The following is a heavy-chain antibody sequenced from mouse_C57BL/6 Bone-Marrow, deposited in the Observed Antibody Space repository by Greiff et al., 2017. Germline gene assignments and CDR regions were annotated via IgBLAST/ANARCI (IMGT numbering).Heavy chain of an antibody. Sequence: EVHLVECGAELVRPGASVKLSCTASGFNIKDDYMHWVKQRPEQGLEWIGWIDPENGDTEYASKFQGKATITADTSSNTAYLQLSSLTSEDTAVYYCASSGDYFDYWGQGTTLTVSS. CDR3: ASSGDYFDY. J-gene: IGHJ2*01. D-gene: IGHD6-1*01. V-gene: IGHV14-4*01. CDR2: IDPENGDT. CDR1: GFNIKDDY.